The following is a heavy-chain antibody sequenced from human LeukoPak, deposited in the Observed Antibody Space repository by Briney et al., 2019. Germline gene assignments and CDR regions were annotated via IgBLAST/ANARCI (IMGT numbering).Heavy chain of an antibody. V-gene: IGHV4-4*07. CDR3: ARDGKIAVAGTLYYYYYMDV. J-gene: IGHJ6*03. CDR2: IYTSGST. Sequence: PSETLSLTCTVSGGSISSYYWSWIRQPAGKGLEWIGRIYTSGSTNYNPSLKSRVTMSVDTSKHQFSLKLSSVTAADTAVYYCARDGKIAVAGTLYYYYYMDVWGKGTTVTVSS. D-gene: IGHD6-19*01. CDR1: GGSISSYY.